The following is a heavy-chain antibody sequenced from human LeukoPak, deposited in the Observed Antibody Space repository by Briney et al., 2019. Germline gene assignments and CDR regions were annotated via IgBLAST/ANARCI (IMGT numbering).Heavy chain of an antibody. CDR2: APPKGPTVYSPTLNR. J-gene: IGHJ4*02. V-gene: IGHV4-34*01. CDR1: GASLSEYY. D-gene: IGHD3-22*01. Sequence: SETLSLTCAVYGASLSEYYWRWIRQSPGKGLEWIGAAPPKGPTVYSPTLNRKYNPSFKSRVTMSVVPSKNQFSLKLTSVTVADTATYYCVRQGTNSGYYLLDYWGQGHLVIVSS. CDR3: VRQGTNSGYYLLDY.